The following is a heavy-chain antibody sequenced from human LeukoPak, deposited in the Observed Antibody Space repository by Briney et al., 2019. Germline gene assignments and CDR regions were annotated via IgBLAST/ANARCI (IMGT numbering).Heavy chain of an antibody. V-gene: IGHV1-3*01. D-gene: IGHD1-7*01. CDR3: ARGITGTIREWFDP. CDR2: INAGNGNT. CDR1: GYTFTSYA. J-gene: IGHJ5*02. Sequence: EASVKVSCKASGYTFTSYAMHWVRQAPGQRLEWMGWINAGNGNTKYSQKSQGRVTITRDTSASTAYMELSSLRSEDTAVYYCARGITGTIREWFDPWGQGTLVTVSS.